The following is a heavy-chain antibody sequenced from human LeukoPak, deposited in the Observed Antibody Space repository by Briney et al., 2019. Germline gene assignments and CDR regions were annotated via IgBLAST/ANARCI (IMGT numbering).Heavy chain of an antibody. Sequence: GGSLRLSCAASGFTFSDYYMSWIRQAPGKGLEWVSYIGSSSSYTNYADSVKGRFTISRDNAKNSLYLQMNSLRAEDTAVYYCARDFGSSFGELFSPADYWGQGTLVTVSS. D-gene: IGHD3-10*01. V-gene: IGHV3-11*06. CDR1: GFTFSDYY. J-gene: IGHJ4*02. CDR2: IGSSSSYT. CDR3: ARDFGSSFGELFSPADY.